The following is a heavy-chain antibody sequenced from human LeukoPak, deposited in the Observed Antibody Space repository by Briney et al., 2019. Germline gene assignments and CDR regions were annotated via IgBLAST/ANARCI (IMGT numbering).Heavy chain of an antibody. J-gene: IGHJ4*02. CDR2: IYYRAST. Sequence: PSQSLSPTCTVSGGSISSGGYYWSWIRQHPGKGLEWIGYIYYRASTYYTPTLKSRLTISVDTSKNQFSLKRSSVTAGDTAVYYCACASALNSRYFDYWGQGALVTVSS. CDR3: ACASALNSRYFDY. D-gene: IGHD4-23*01. CDR1: GGSISSGGYY. V-gene: IGHV4-31*03.